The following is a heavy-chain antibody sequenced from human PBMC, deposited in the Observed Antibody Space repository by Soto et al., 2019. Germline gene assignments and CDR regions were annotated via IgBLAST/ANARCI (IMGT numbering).Heavy chain of an antibody. CDR1: VFPFSHYY. CDR3: ARGRRDVI. Sequence: QVQVVQSGGEVKRPGASVKISCKESVFPFSHYYLIWVRQAPGQGLEWIGKINASVGATTYAQNFQGRLTVTSDTSSFTVYTEIIGLTSDDTAVYYCARGRRDVIWDQGTHVTLPS. J-gene: IGHJ4*02. CDR2: INASVGAT. V-gene: IGHV1-46*01.